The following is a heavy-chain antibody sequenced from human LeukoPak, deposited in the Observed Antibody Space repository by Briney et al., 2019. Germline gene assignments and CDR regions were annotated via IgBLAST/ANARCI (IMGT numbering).Heavy chain of an antibody. CDR3: ARFLSGPYFFDY. V-gene: IGHV4-4*07. CDR1: GGSISRYY. CDR2: IYSSGST. Sequence: SETLSLTCTVSGGSISRYYWSWLRQPAWKGLEWIGRIYSSGSTNYNPSLKSRVTMSVDTSKNQFSLKLSSVTAADTAVYYCARFLSGPYFFDYWGQGTLVTVSS. J-gene: IGHJ4*02.